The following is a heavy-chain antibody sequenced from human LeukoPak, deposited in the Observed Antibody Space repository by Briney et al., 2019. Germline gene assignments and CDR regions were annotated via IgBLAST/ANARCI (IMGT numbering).Heavy chain of an antibody. CDR3: AREGDNGYYYDSSGYSPDY. Sequence: PGGSLRLSCAASGFTFSDYYMSWIRQAPGKGLEWVSYISSSGSTIYYADSVKGRFTISRDNAKNSLYLQMNSLRAEDTAVYYCAREGDNGYYYDSSGYSPDYWGQGTLVTVSS. J-gene: IGHJ4*02. CDR2: ISSSGSTI. CDR1: GFTFSDYY. V-gene: IGHV3-11*01. D-gene: IGHD3-22*01.